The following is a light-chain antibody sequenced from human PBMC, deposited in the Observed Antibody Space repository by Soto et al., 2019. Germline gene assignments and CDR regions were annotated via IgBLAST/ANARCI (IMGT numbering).Light chain of an antibody. V-gene: IGLV2-14*01. J-gene: IGLJ2*01. CDR2: EVT. CDR1: NSDVGGYND. Sequence: QSVLTQPASVSGSPGQSITISCTGTNSDVGGYNDVSWYQHHPGKAPKLMVYEVTKRSSGVSNRFSGSKSGNTASLTISGLQAEEDADYYCSSYASSSTLVVFGGGTKLTVL. CDR3: SSYASSSTLVV.